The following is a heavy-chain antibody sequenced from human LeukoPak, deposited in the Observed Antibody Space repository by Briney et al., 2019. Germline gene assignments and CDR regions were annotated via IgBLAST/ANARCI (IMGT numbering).Heavy chain of an antibody. CDR1: GFTVSGNY. CDR3: AREDAIFGVVTTYYYGMDV. Sequence: GGSLRLSCAASGFTVSGNYMNWVRQAPGKGLEWVSVIYSGGNTYYADSVKGRFTISRDNSKNTLYLQMNSLRAEDTAVYYCAREDAIFGVVTTYYYGMDVWGQGTTVTVSS. D-gene: IGHD3-3*01. J-gene: IGHJ6*02. CDR2: IYSGGNT. V-gene: IGHV3-53*05.